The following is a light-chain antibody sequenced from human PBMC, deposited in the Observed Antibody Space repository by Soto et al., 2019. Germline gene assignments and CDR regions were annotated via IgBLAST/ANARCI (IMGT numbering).Light chain of an antibody. CDR3: QQSNSTPQIT. V-gene: IGKV1-39*01. Sequence: DIQMTQSPSSLSASVGARVTITCRASQSINTYLNWYQQKPGTAPKLLIYEASNLQSGVPSRFSGSGSGTDFTLTISSLQPEDSATYYCQQSNSTPQITFGQGTRVEIK. CDR2: EAS. J-gene: IGKJ5*01. CDR1: QSINTY.